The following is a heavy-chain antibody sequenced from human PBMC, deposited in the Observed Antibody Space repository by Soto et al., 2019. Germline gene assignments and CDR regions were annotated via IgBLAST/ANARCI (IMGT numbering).Heavy chain of an antibody. CDR1: GGTFSSYA. D-gene: IGHD3-10*01. Sequence: SVKVSCKASGGTFSSYAISWVRQAPGQGLEWVGGIIPIFGTANYAQKFQGRVTITADESTSTAYMELSSLRSEDTAVYYCATKTSMVRGVIITFGAFDIWGQGTMVTVSS. CDR2: IIPIFGTA. J-gene: IGHJ3*02. CDR3: ATKTSMVRGVIITFGAFDI. V-gene: IGHV1-69*13.